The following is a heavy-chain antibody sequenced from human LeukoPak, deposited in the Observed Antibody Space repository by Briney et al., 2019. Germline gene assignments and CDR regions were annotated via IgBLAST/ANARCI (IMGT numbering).Heavy chain of an antibody. Sequence: ASVKVSCKASGYTFTSYDINWVRQATGQGLEWMGWMNPNSGNTGYAQKFQGRVTITRNTSISTAYMELSSLRSEDTAVYYCARETLVDGQGNDAFDIWGQGTMVTVSS. J-gene: IGHJ3*02. D-gene: IGHD4/OR15-4a*01. V-gene: IGHV1-8*03. CDR1: GYTFTSYD. CDR2: MNPNSGNT. CDR3: ARETLVDGQGNDAFDI.